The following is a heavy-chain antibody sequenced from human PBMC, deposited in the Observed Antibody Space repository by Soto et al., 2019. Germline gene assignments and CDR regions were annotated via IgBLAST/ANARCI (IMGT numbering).Heavy chain of an antibody. CDR3: ARVITMLGKAFDI. V-gene: IGHV4-30-4*01. J-gene: IGHJ3*02. CDR1: GGSISSCDYY. Sequence: QVQLQESGPGLVKPSQTLSLTCTVSGGSISSCDYYWSWLRQPPGQGLEGIGYIYYSGSTYYNPSLKSLVTISVDTSKNQFSLKLSSVNAADTAVYYCARVITMLGKAFDIWGQGTMVTVSS. D-gene: IGHD3-10*01. CDR2: IYYSGST.